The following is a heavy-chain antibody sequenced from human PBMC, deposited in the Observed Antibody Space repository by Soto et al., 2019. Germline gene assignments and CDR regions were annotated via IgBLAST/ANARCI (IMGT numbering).Heavy chain of an antibody. CDR2: IKRDGSEK. CDR3: ASDCSGGICYGYYFDY. Sequence: EVQLVESGGGLVQLGGSLRLSCATSGFTLSSYWMSWVRQAPGKGLEWVANIKRDGSEKYYVDSVQGRFTISRDNAKNSLYLQMNSLRAEDTAVYYCASDCSGGICYGYYFDYWGQGTLVTVSS. D-gene: IGHD2-15*01. V-gene: IGHV3-7*01. J-gene: IGHJ4*02. CDR1: GFTLSSYW.